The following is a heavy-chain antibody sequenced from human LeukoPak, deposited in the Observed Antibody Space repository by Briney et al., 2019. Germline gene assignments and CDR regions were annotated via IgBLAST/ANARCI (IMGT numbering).Heavy chain of an antibody. D-gene: IGHD1-1*01. CDR2: INPSGGST. CDR3: ARGGTTGTLIDAFDI. Sequence: ASVKVSCKASGYTFTSYYMHWVRQAPGQGLEWMGIINPSGGSTSYAQKFQGRVTMTRDTSTSTVYMELSSLRSEDTAVYYCARGGTTGTLIDAFDIWGQGTMVAVSS. J-gene: IGHJ3*02. CDR1: GYTFTSYY. V-gene: IGHV1-46*01.